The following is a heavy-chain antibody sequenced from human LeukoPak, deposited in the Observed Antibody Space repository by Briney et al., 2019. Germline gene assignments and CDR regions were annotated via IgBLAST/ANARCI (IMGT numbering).Heavy chain of an antibody. Sequence: SETLSLTCTVSGGTMSSYYRSWIRQPPGKGLEWIGYISHSGSTKYNPSLKSRVTISVDTSKNLFSLKLNSVTAADTAVYYCARHRNWDFDYWGQGTLVTVSS. J-gene: IGHJ4*02. V-gene: IGHV4-59*08. CDR2: ISHSGST. D-gene: IGHD7-27*01. CDR1: GGTMSSYY. CDR3: ARHRNWDFDY.